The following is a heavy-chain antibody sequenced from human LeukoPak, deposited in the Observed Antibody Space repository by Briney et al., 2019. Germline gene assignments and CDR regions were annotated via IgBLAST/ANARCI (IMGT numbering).Heavy chain of an antibody. J-gene: IGHJ5*02. CDR2: IIPILGIA. D-gene: IGHD2-15*01. CDR3: ASPMTERCSGGSCPFDP. V-gene: IGHV1-69*04. Sequence: SVKVSCKASGGTFSSYAISWVRQAPGQGLEWMGRIIPILGIANYAQKFQGRVTITADKSTSTAYMELSSLRSEDTAVYYCASPMTERCSGGSCPFDPWGQGTLVTVSS. CDR1: GGTFSSYA.